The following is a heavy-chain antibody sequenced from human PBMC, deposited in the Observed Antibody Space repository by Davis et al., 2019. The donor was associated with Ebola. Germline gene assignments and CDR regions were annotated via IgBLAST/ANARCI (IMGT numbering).Heavy chain of an antibody. V-gene: IGHV4-39*02. CDR1: GGSIRSSSHY. CDR2: IFRTGAT. J-gene: IGHJ5*02. CDR3: ARRRTYYDFDP. D-gene: IGHD3-3*01. Sequence: SETLSLTCTVSGGSIRSSSHYWGWIRQAPGKGLEWMGSIFRTGATSYNPSLKSRVTLSVDTSKNHFSLKLSSVTAADTAVYYCARRRTYYDFDPWGQGTLVTVSS.